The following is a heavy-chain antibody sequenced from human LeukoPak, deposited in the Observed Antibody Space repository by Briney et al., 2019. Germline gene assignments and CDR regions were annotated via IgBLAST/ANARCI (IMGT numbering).Heavy chain of an antibody. CDR2: IGSSSSYI. V-gene: IGHV3-21*01. CDR3: ASLKRGIAAQYYFDY. J-gene: IGHJ4*02. D-gene: IGHD6-13*01. CDR1: GFTFSSYS. Sequence: GGSLRLSCAASGFTFSSYSMNWVRQAPGKGLEWVSSIGSSSSYIYYADSVKGRFTISRDNAKNSLYLQMNSLRAEDTAVYYCASLKRGIAAQYYFDYWGQGTLVTVSS.